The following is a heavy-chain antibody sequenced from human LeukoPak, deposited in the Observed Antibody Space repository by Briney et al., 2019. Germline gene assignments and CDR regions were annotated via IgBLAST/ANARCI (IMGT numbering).Heavy chain of an antibody. CDR2: TYYRSKWFN. Sequence: SQTLSLTCAISGESVSSNNAAWTWIRQSPSRGLEWLGRTYYRSKWFNDYAVSVKSRITINPDTSKNQFFLQLNSVTPEDTAVYYCAREYLGGYFIYWGQGTLVTVSS. V-gene: IGHV6-1*01. D-gene: IGHD3-10*01. CDR1: GESVSSNNAA. CDR3: AREYLGGYFIY. J-gene: IGHJ4*02.